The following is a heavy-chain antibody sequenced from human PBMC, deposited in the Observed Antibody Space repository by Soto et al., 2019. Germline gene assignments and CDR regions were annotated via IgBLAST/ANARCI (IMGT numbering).Heavy chain of an antibody. CDR2: VYHSGST. D-gene: IGHD1-1*01. CDR1: GGSISTSNW. Sequence: QVQLQESGPGLVKPSGTLSLTCAVSGGSISTSNWWSWVRQPTGKGLEWIREVYHSGSTNYNPSFKSRVAMSVDKSKNQFSLKLNSVTAAYTALYYCARTSTSVTRFDYWGQGSLVTVSS. CDR3: ARTSTSVTRFDY. V-gene: IGHV4-4*02. J-gene: IGHJ4*02.